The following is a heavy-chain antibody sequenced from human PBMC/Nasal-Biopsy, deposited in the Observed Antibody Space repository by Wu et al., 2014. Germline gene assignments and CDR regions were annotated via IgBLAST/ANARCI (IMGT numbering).Heavy chain of an antibody. CDR1: GYIFNRYG. J-gene: IGHJ4*02. CDR3: LGGTYYMIVGL. CDR2: YDLEDGET. V-gene: IGHV1-24*01. Sequence: VKVSCKPSGYIFNRYGINWVRQAPGQGLEWMGGYDLEDGETVYAQKFQGRLTMTEDTSTNTAYMELSSLRSDDTAVYYCLGGTYYMIVGLWGQGTLVAVSS. D-gene: IGHD1-26*01.